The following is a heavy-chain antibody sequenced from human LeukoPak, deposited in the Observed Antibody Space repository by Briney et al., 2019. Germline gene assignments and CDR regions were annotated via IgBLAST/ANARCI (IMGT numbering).Heavy chain of an antibody. J-gene: IGHJ4*02. V-gene: IGHV4-34*01. CDR3: AREATNHYDFLSGYYKVTRKTTSFDY. CDR1: GGSFSVYY. CDR2: INHSGST. Sequence: SETLSLTCAVYGGSFSVYYWSWIRQPPGKGLEWIGEINHSGSTNYNPSRKSRITISVDTSKTQFSLKLSSVNAADTAVYYCAREATNHYDFLSGYYKVTRKTTSFDYWGQGTLVTVSS. D-gene: IGHD3-3*01.